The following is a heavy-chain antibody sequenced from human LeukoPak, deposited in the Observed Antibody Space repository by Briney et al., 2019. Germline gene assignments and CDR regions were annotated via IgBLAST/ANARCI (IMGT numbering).Heavy chain of an antibody. J-gene: IGHJ4*02. CDR1: GFTFSSYA. V-gene: IGHV3-23*01. D-gene: IGHD2-21*01. CDR2: ISGSGGST. CDR3: AKDMIVADYYFDY. Sequence: PGGSLRLSCAASGFTFSSYALCWVGAAPAKGGVWVSAISGSGGSTYYADSVKGRFTISRDNSKNTLYLQMNSLRAEDTAVYYCAKDMIVADYYFDYWGQGTLVTVSS.